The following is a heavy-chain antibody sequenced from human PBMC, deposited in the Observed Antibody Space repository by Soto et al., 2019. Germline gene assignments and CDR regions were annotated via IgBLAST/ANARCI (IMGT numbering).Heavy chain of an antibody. D-gene: IGHD6-13*01. CDR2: IYYSGST. J-gene: IGHJ6*02. V-gene: IGHV4-31*02. CDR1: GGSISSGGYY. CDR3: ARVVAAAGYYGMDV. Sequence: SSETLSLTXTVSGGSISSGGYYWSWIRQHPGKGLEWIGYIYYSGSTYYNPSLKSRVTILVDTSKNQFSLKLSSVTAADTAVYYCARVVAAAGYYGMDVWGQGTTVTVSS.